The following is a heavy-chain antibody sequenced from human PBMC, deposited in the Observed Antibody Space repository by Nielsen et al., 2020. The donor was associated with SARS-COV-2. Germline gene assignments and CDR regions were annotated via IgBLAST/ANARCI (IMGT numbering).Heavy chain of an antibody. CDR3: ARDRDRRYSGYDYGY. D-gene: IGHD5-12*01. Sequence: GESLKISCAASGFTFSSYGMHWVRQAPGKGLEWVAVIWYDGSNKYYADSVKGRFTISRDNSKNTLYLQMNSLRAEDTAVYYCARDRDRRYSGYDYGYWGQGTLVTVSS. CDR2: IWYDGSNK. CDR1: GFTFSSYG. V-gene: IGHV3-33*01. J-gene: IGHJ4*02.